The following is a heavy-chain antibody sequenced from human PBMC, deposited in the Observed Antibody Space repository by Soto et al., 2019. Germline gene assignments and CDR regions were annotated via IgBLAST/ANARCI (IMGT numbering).Heavy chain of an antibody. J-gene: IGHJ4*02. D-gene: IGHD3-22*01. CDR1: GGSISRRDYF. V-gene: IGHV4-30-4*01. CDR2: ISYSGST. Sequence: SETLSLTCTVSGGSISRRDYFWSWIRQPPGKGLQWIGYISYSGSTFYNPFLKTRLAMSVDTSKNQFSVRLRSVTAADTAVYYCARDRAHFYESSGRLDLWGQGMLVTVSS. CDR3: ARDRAHFYESSGRLDL.